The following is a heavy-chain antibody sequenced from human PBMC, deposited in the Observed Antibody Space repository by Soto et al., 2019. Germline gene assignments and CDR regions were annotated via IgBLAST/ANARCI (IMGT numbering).Heavy chain of an antibody. D-gene: IGHD3-16*01. CDR1: GYNFASIW. J-gene: IGHJ6*02. Sequence: GESLKISCKGSGYNFASIWLGWVRQMPDKGLEWVGIINPDDSDTRYSPAFQGQVTMSVDKSISTAYLQWSSLKASDTAIYYCARHRSWAYGMDVWGQGTTVTVSS. CDR3: ARHRSWAYGMDV. V-gene: IGHV5-51*01. CDR2: INPDDSDT.